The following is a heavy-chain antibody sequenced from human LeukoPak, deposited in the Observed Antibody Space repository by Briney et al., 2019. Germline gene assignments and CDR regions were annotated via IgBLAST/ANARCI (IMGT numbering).Heavy chain of an antibody. D-gene: IGHD5-24*01. CDR3: ASGRLLQPDY. V-gene: IGHV4-39*01. CDR2: LYYSGST. CDR1: GGAISNTSYS. Sequence: SETLSLTCTVSGGAISNTSYSWGWIRQPPGEELEWIGTLYYSGSTYYNPSLKSRVTISVATSKNQFSLKLSSVTAADTAVYYCASGRLLQPDYWGQGTLVTVSS. J-gene: IGHJ4*02.